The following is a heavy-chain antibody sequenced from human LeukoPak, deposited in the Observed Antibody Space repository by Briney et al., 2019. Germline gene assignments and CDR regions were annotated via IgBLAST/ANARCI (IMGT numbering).Heavy chain of an antibody. Sequence: PSQTLSLTCTVSGGSISSGGYYWSWIRQPAGKGLEWIGRIYTSGSTNYNPSLKSRVTISVDTSKNQFSLKLSSVTAADTAVYYCARAIRSFDIWGQGTMVTVSS. CDR1: GGSISSGGYY. CDR2: IYTSGST. CDR3: ARAIRSFDI. D-gene: IGHD3-3*01. J-gene: IGHJ3*02. V-gene: IGHV4-61*02.